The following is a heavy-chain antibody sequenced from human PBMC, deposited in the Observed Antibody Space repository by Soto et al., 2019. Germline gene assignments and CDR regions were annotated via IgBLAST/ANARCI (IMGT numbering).Heavy chain of an antibody. CDR2: ISYDVSNK. Sequence: QVQLVESGGGVVQPGRSLRLSCAASGFTFSSYSMHWVRQAPGKGLEWVAVISYDVSNKYYADSVKGRFTISRDNSRNTLYLQMNSLRAEDTAVYYCAKEWVYDSSGWSFDYWGQGTLVTVSS. CDR1: GFTFSSYS. D-gene: IGHD3-22*01. CDR3: AKEWVYDSSGWSFDY. V-gene: IGHV3-30*18. J-gene: IGHJ4*02.